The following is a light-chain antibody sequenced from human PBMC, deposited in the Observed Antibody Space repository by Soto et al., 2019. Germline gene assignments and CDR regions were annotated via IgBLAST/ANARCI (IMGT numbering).Light chain of an antibody. J-gene: IGKJ5*01. V-gene: IGKV3-15*01. CDR3: QQYNSWHPIT. CDR1: ESVSSN. Sequence: ELVMTQSPATLSVSPGERSTLSCRASESVSSNLAWYQQRPVQAPRLVXYGASTRATGIPARFSGGGSGTEFTLTISSLQYEDFAVYYCQQYNSWHPITFGQGTRLEIK. CDR2: GAS.